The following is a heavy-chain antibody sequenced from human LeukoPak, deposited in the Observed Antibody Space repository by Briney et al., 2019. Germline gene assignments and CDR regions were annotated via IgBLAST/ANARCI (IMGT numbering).Heavy chain of an antibody. CDR3: ARGGLAVVTPGAFDI. J-gene: IGHJ3*02. Sequence: SVKVSCKASGGTFSSCAISWVRQAPGQGLEWMGGIIPIFGTANYAQKFQGRVTITTDESTSTAYMELSSLRSEDTAVYYCARGGLAVVTPGAFDIWGQGTMVTVSS. V-gene: IGHV1-69*05. CDR1: GGTFSSCA. CDR2: IIPIFGTA. D-gene: IGHD4-23*01.